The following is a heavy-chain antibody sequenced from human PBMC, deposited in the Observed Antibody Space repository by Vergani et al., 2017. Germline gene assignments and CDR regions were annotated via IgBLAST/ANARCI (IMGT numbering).Heavy chain of an antibody. V-gene: IGHV4-59*01. Sequence: QVQLQESGPGLVKPSETLSLTCTVSGGSISSYYWSWIRQPSGKGLEWIGYIYYSGSTNYNPPLKSRVTISVDTSKNQFSLKLSSVTAADTAVYYFARNPYCGGDCYSYAFDIWSQGTRVTVSS. CDR3: ARNPYCGGDCYSYAFDI. D-gene: IGHD2-21*02. J-gene: IGHJ3*02. CDR1: GGSISSYY. CDR2: IYYSGST.